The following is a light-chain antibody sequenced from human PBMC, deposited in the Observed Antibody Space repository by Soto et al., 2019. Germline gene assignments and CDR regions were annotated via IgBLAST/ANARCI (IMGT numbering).Light chain of an antibody. CDR3: QQYSDSPLT. CDR1: QTVRTNY. V-gene: IGKV3-20*01. CDR2: GAS. J-gene: IGKJ4*01. Sequence: EIVLTQSPGTLSLSPGERATLSCRASQTVRTNYLAWFQHKPAQAPRLLIYGASSRATGIPDRFSGSGSGKDFTLTINRLEPEDFAVYFCQQYSDSPLTVGGGTKVEL.